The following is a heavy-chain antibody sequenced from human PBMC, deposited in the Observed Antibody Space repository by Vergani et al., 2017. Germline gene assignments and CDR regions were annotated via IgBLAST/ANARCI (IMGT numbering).Heavy chain of an antibody. V-gene: IGHV1-2*02. CDR2: INPNSGGT. J-gene: IGHJ4*02. CDR1: GYTFTGYY. CDR3: ARGSVEMATIGY. Sequence: QVQLVQSGAEVKKPGASVKVSCKASGYTFTGYYMHWVRQAPGQGLEWMGWINPNSGGTNYAQKFQGRVTMTRDTSTSTVYMELSSLRSEDTAVYYCARGSVEMATIGYWGQGTLVTVSS. D-gene: IGHD5-24*01.